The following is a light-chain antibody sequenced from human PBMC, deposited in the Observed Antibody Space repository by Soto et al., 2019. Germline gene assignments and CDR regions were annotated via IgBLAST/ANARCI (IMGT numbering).Light chain of an antibody. CDR2: DAS. CDR3: QQYGSSPRT. J-gene: IGKJ1*01. V-gene: IGKV1-5*01. Sequence: DIQMTQSPSTLSASIGDRVTITCRASQNINNWIAWYQQKPGKAPKFLIYDASTLESGVPSRFSGSGFGTEFSLTISSLQPDDFGSYYCQQYGSSPRTFGQGTKVEIK. CDR1: QNINNW.